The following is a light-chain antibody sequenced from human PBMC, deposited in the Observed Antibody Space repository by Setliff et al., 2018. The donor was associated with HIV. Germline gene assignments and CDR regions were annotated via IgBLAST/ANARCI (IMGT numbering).Light chain of an antibody. CDR1: SGSIASNY. V-gene: IGLV6-57*01. CDR2: EDD. CDR3: QSYDTSTVI. Sequence: NFMLTQPHSVSESPGKTVAISCTRSSGSIASNYVQWYQQRPGSSPTTVIYEDDRRPSGVPDRFSGSIDSSSNSASLTISGLKTEDEAEYYCQSYDTSTVIFGEGT. J-gene: IGLJ2*01.